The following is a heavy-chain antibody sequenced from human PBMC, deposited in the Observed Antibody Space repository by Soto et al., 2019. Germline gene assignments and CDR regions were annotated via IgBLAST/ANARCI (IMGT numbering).Heavy chain of an antibody. CDR2: IVAIVDTS. Sequence: QVQLVQSGAEVRQPASSVKVSCKTSGGTFSSYAISWVRQAPGQGLEWMGGIVAIVDTSTYAQKFQGRVTITADESTSPVYMELSSLRSDDTAVYYCVRVVAIPGYPDNWGQGTLVTVSS. J-gene: IGHJ4*02. V-gene: IGHV1-69*12. D-gene: IGHD5-12*01. CDR1: GGTFSSYA. CDR3: VRVVAIPGYPDN.